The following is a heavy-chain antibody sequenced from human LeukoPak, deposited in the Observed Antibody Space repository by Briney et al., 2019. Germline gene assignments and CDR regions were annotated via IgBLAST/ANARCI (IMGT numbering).Heavy chain of an antibody. CDR3: ARERLFIAAAGGGVDY. CDR2: ISAYSGDT. CDR1: GYTFTSYG. J-gene: IGHJ4*02. V-gene: IGHV1-18*01. Sequence: ASVKVSCKASGYTFTSYGFTWVRQAPGQGLEWMGWISAYSGDTNYAQKFQGRVTMTRDTSISTAYMELSRLRSDDTAVYYCARERLFIAAAGGGVDYWGQGTLVTVSS. D-gene: IGHD6-13*01.